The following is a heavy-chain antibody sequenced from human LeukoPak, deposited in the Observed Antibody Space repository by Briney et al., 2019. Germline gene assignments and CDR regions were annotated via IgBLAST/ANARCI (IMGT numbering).Heavy chain of an antibody. Sequence: SVKVSCKASGGTFSSYAISWVRQAPGQGLEWMGRIIPILGIANYAQKFQGRVTITADKSTSTAYMELSSLRSEDTAVYYCARSSAVASAFDTWGQGTMVTVSS. J-gene: IGHJ3*02. CDR3: ARSSAVASAFDT. V-gene: IGHV1-69*04. D-gene: IGHD6-19*01. CDR1: GGTFSSYA. CDR2: IIPILGIA.